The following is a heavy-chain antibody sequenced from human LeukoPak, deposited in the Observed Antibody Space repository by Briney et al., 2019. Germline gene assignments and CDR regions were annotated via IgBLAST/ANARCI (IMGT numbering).Heavy chain of an antibody. CDR1: GFTFNTYA. CDR2: ICGSGGCT. J-gene: IGHJ4*02. V-gene: IGHV3-23*01. Sequence: GGSLRLSCAASGFTFNTYAIYWVRQAPGKGLEWVSGICGSGGCTYYADSVKGRFTISRDNSENTVYLQMNSLTADDTAVYYCAKTTVGYSSGRYPGWPADCWGQGTLVIVSS. CDR3: AKTTVGYSSGRYPGWPADC. D-gene: IGHD6-19*01.